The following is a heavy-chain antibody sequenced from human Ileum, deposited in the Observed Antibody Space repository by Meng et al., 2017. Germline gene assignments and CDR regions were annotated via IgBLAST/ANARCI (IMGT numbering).Heavy chain of an antibody. Sequence: QLCAGLLRPSEILSLTCSVYSGSFSGDYWSGIRQPPGKGLEWIGEINHSGSTNYNPSLKSRVTISVDTSKNQFSLKLSSVTAADTAVYYCSRTSYYDNSGYYPGWGQGTLVTVSS. J-gene: IGHJ4*02. V-gene: IGHV4-34*01. D-gene: IGHD3-22*01. CDR3: SRTSYYDNSGYYPG. CDR2: INHSGST. CDR1: SGSFSGDY.